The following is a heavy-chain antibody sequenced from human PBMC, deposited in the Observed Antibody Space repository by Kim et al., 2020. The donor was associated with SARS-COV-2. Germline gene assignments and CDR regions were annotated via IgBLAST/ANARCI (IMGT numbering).Heavy chain of an antibody. CDR2: IYYSGST. J-gene: IGHJ4*02. CDR3: ARGFDY. Sequence: SETLSLTCTVSGGSIRSYYWSWIRQPPGEGLEWIGYIYYSGSTNYNPSLKSRVTISVDTSKNQFSLKLSSVTAADTAVYYCARGFDYWGQGTLVTVSS. CDR1: GGSIRSYY. V-gene: IGHV4-59*01.